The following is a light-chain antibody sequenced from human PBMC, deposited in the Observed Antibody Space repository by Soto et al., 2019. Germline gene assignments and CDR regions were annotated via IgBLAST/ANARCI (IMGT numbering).Light chain of an antibody. V-gene: IGLV2-14*01. Sequence: QSALTQPATVSGSPGQSITISCTGTSSDVGGYNYVSWYQQHPGKAPKLMIYEVSNRPSGVSDRFSGSKSGNTASLTISGLQAEDEAEDYCSSYTGSNTWVFGGGTKLTVL. J-gene: IGLJ3*02. CDR2: EVS. CDR1: SSDVGGYNY. CDR3: SSYTGSNTWV.